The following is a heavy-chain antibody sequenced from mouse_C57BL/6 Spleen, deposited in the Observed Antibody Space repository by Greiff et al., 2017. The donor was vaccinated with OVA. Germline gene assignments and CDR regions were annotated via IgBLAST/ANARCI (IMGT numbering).Heavy chain of an antibody. Sequence: VQLQESGPGLVKPSQSLSLTCSVTGYSITSGYYWNWIRQFPGNKLEWMGYISYDGSNNYNPSLKNRISITRDTSKNQFFLKLNSVTTEDTATYYCARRDDGYYSYYYAMDYWGQGTSVTVSS. J-gene: IGHJ4*01. V-gene: IGHV3-6*01. CDR1: GYSITSGYY. CDR2: ISYDGSN. D-gene: IGHD2-3*01. CDR3: ARRDDGYYSYYYAMDY.